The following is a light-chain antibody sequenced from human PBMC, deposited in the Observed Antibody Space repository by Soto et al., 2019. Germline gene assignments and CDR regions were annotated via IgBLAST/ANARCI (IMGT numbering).Light chain of an antibody. J-gene: IGKJ3*01. CDR3: QQRSNGRDFT. CDR1: QSVSSY. CDR2: DAS. Sequence: EIVLTQSPATLSLSPGERATLSCRASQSVSSYLAWYQQKPGQAPRLLIYDASNRATGIPAWFSGSGSGTDFTLTISTLEPEVFAVYYCQQRSNGRDFTFGPGT. V-gene: IGKV3-11*01.